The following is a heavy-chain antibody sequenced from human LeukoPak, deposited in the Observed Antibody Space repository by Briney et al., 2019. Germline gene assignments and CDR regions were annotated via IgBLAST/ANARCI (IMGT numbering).Heavy chain of an antibody. Sequence: PGGSLRLSCAASGFTFTKYWMTWVRQAPGKGLEWVGNIKQDGSDKNYMDSVKGRFTISRDNTKNSVYLQMSSLRAEDTAVYYCAKEGYNWNDGNGGYYYYGMDVWGQGTTVTVSS. J-gene: IGHJ6*02. CDR2: IKQDGSDK. CDR1: GFTFTKYW. CDR3: AKEGYNWNDGNGGYYYYGMDV. V-gene: IGHV3-7*01. D-gene: IGHD1-1*01.